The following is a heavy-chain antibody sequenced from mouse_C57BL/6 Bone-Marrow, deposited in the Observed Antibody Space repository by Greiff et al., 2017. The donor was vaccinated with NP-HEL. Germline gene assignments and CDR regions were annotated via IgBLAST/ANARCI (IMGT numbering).Heavy chain of an antibody. J-gene: IGHJ3*01. Sequence: EVQLQQSGPVLVKPGASVKMSCKASGYTFTDYYMNWVKQSHGKSLEWIGVINPYNGGTSYNQKFKGKATLTVDKSSSTAYMELNILTSEDSAVYYCAKPLCGGFAYWGQGTLVTVSA. CDR3: AKPLCGGFAY. CDR2: INPYNGGT. CDR1: GYTFTDYY. D-gene: IGHD6-1*01. V-gene: IGHV1-19*01.